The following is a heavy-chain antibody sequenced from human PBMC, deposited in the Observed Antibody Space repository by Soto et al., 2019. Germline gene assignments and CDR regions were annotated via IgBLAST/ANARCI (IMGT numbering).Heavy chain of an antibody. CDR3: ARVSSSFATGGYYYYSYYMDV. CDR1: GGSISSYY. J-gene: IGHJ6*03. CDR2: IYYSGST. V-gene: IGHV4-59*01. Sequence: QVQLQESGPGLVKPSETLSLTCTVSGGSISSYYWSWIRQPPGKGLEWIGYIYYSGSTNYSPSLKSRVTISVDTSTNQFSLKLSSVSAADTAVYYCARVSSSFATGGYYYYSYYMDVWGKGTTVTVSS. D-gene: IGHD6-6*01.